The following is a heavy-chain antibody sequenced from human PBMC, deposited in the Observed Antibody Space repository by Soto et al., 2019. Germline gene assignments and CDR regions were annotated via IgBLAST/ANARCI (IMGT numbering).Heavy chain of an antibody. D-gene: IGHD3-10*01. J-gene: IGHJ5*02. CDR1: GGSFSDYY. V-gene: IGHV4-34*01. CDR2: ISHSGST. Sequence: QVHLQQWGAGLLKPSETLSLTCAVYGGSFSDYYWSWIRQAPGKGLEWIGEISHSGSTNYNPSLNSRVTISVDTSKNQFSLRLSSVTAADTAVYSCARAYGSGSYYTPLDPWGQGTLVTVSS. CDR3: ARAYGSGSYYTPLDP.